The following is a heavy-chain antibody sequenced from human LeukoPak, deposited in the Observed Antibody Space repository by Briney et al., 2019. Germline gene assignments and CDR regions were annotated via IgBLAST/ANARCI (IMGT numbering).Heavy chain of an antibody. CDR1: GFTVSSNY. V-gene: IGHV3-53*01. CDR3: ARERWELLAFDI. Sequence: GGSLRLSCAASGFTVSSNYMSWVRQAPGKGLEWVSVIYSGGSTYYADSVKGRFTISRDNSKNTLYLQMNSLRAEDTAVYYCARERWELLAFDIWGQGTMVTVSS. D-gene: IGHD1-26*01. J-gene: IGHJ3*02. CDR2: IYSGGST.